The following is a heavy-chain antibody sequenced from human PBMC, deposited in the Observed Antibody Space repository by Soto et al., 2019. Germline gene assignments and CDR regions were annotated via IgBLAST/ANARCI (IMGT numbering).Heavy chain of an antibody. CDR2: ISSSSSYI. Sequence: EVQLVESGGGLVKPGGSLRLSCAASGFTFSSYSMNLVRQAPGKGLEWVSSISSSSSYIYYADSVKGRFTISRDNAKNSLYLQMNSLRAEDTSVYYCASTNSRSYYMDVWGKGTTVTVSS. V-gene: IGHV3-21*01. CDR1: GFTFSSYS. CDR3: ASTNSRSYYMDV. J-gene: IGHJ6*03. D-gene: IGHD6-13*01.